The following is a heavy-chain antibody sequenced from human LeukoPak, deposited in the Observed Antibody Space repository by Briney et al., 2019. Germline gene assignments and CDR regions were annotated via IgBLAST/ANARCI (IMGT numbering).Heavy chain of an antibody. D-gene: IGHD5-18*01. Sequence: SETLSLTCTVSGGSISSHYWSWIRQPPGKGLEWIGYIYYSGSTNYNPSLKSRVTISVDTSKNQFSLKLSSVTAADTAVYYCARAQSYGYPTIDYWGQGTLVTVSS. CDR2: IYYSGST. J-gene: IGHJ4*02. CDR3: ARAQSYGYPTIDY. V-gene: IGHV4-59*11. CDR1: GGSISSHY.